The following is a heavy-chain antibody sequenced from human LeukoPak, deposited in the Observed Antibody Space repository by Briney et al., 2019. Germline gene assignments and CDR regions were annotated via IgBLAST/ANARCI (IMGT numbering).Heavy chain of an antibody. CDR3: AKDTGTYYYDSSGYYPDY. Sequence: PGGSLRLSCAASGFSFSRSWMSWVRQAPGKGLEWVSAISHSGGTTYYADSVKGRFTITRDNSKNTLYLQMNSLRAEDTAVYYCAKDTGTYYYDSSGYYPDYWGQGTLVTVSS. D-gene: IGHD3-22*01. J-gene: IGHJ4*02. CDR1: GFSFSRSW. V-gene: IGHV3-23*01. CDR2: ISHSGGTT.